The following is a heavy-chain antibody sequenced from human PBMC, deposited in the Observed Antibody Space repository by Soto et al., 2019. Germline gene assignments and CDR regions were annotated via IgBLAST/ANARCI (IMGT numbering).Heavy chain of an antibody. Sequence: SVKVSCKASGGTFSSYAISWVRQAPGQELKWMGGIIPIFGTANYAQKFQGRVTITADESTSTAYMELSSLRSEDTAVYYCASGITMVRGTDGMDVWGQGTTVTVSS. D-gene: IGHD3-10*01. CDR1: GGTFSSYA. CDR3: ASGITMVRGTDGMDV. CDR2: IIPIFGTA. V-gene: IGHV1-69*13. J-gene: IGHJ6*02.